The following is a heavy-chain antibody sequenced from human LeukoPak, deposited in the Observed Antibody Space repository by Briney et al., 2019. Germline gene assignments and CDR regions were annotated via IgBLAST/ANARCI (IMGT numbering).Heavy chain of an antibody. Sequence: ASVKVSCKASGYTFTNYGISWVRQAPEQGLEWMGWVSDYNGNTNYAQKLQGRVTMTTDTSTTTAYMELRSLRSDDTAVYYCARDRLYNYGYYGMDVWGQGTTVTVSS. V-gene: IGHV1-18*01. CDR2: VSDYNGNT. CDR3: ARDRLYNYGYYGMDV. CDR1: GYTFTNYG. D-gene: IGHD5-18*01. J-gene: IGHJ6*02.